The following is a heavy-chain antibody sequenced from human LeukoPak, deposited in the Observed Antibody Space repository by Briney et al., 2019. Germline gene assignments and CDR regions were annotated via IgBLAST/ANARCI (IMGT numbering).Heavy chain of an antibody. Sequence: GGSLRLSCAASGFTFSSYGMHWVRQAPGKGLEWVAVISYDGSNKYYADSVKGRFTISRDNSKNTLYLQINSLRAEDTAVYYCAKAPYYYDSSGYYDYWGQGALVTVSS. J-gene: IGHJ4*02. V-gene: IGHV3-30*18. CDR2: ISYDGSNK. CDR1: GFTFSSYG. D-gene: IGHD3-22*01. CDR3: AKAPYYYDSSGYYDY.